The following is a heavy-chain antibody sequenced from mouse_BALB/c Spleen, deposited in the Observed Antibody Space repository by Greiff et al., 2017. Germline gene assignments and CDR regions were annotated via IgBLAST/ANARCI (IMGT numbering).Heavy chain of an antibody. CDR3: TRSGVYY. V-gene: IGHV1S22*01. D-gene: IGHD3-1*01. CDR1: GYTFTSYW. J-gene: IGHJ4*01. Sequence: LQQPGSELVRPGASVKLSCKASGYTFTSYWMHWVKQRPGQGLEWIGNIYPGSGSTNYDEKFKSKATLTVDTSSSTAYMQLSSLTSEDSAVYYCTRSGVYYWGQGTSVTVSS. CDR2: IYPGSGST.